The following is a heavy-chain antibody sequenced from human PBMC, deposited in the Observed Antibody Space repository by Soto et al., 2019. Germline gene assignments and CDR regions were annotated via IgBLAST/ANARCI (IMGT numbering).Heavy chain of an antibody. CDR3: VGDIFSGSYRFDY. D-gene: IGHD1-26*01. Sequence: PSETLSLTCTVSGGSISISTYHWGWIRQPPGKGLEWIGSINYSGSTYYNPSFKSRVTISVDASENQFSLRLGAVTAADTAVYYCVGDIFSGSYRFDYWGQGTLVTVSS. J-gene: IGHJ4*02. V-gene: IGHV4-39*07. CDR1: GGSISISTYH. CDR2: INYSGST.